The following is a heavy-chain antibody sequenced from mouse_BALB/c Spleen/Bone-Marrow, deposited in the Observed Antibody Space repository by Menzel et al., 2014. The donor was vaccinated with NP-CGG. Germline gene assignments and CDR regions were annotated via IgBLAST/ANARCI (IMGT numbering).Heavy chain of an antibody. CDR3: ARGRDRFDY. V-gene: IGHV5-6-3*01. CDR2: ISGSGSST. D-gene: IGHD3-3*01. J-gene: IGHJ2*01. Sequence: EVMLVESGGGLVQPGGSLKLSCAASGFTFSGYGMSWVRQTPDKGLELVATISGSGSSTYYPDSVKGRFTISRDNAGNTLYLQMSSLKSEDTAMYYCARGRDRFDYWGQGTTLTVSS. CDR1: GFTFSGYG.